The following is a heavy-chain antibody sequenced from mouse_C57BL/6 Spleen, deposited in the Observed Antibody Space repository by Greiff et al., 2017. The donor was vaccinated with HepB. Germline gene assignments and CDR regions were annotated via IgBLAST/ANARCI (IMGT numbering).Heavy chain of an antibody. V-gene: IGHV1-15*01. CDR2: IDPETGGT. J-gene: IGHJ4*01. CDR3: TRGSFNPGDYAMDY. CDR1: GYTFTDYE. Sequence: QVQLQQSGAELVRPGASVTLSCKASGYTFTDYEMHWVKQTPVHGLEWIGAIDPETGGTAYNQKFKGKAILTADKSSSTAYMELRSLTSEDSAVYYCTRGSFNPGDYAMDYWGQGTSVTVSS.